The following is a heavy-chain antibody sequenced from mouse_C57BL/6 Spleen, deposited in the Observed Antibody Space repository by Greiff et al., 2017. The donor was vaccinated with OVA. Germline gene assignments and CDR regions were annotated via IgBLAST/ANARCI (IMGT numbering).Heavy chain of an antibody. J-gene: IGHJ2*01. Sequence: VQLKESGAELVRPGASVKLSCTASGFNIKDDYMHWVKQRPEQGLEWIGWIDPENGDTEYASKFQGKATITADTSSNTAYLQLSSLTSEDTAVYYCTTTVVVFDYWGQGTTLTVSS. CDR3: TTTVVVFDY. V-gene: IGHV14-4*01. D-gene: IGHD1-1*01. CDR1: GFNIKDDY. CDR2: IDPENGDT.